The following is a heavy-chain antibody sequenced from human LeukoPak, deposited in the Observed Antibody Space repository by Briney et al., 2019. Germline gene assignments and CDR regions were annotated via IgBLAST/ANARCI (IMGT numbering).Heavy chain of an antibody. D-gene: IGHD6-13*01. CDR3: ARHDIAAALVIDY. J-gene: IGHJ4*02. CDR2: IYYSGST. Sequence: PSETLSLTCTVSGGSISSSSYYWGWIRQPPGTGLEWIGSIYYSGSTYYNPSLKSRVTISVDTSKNQFSLKLSSVTAADTAMYYCARHDIAAALVIDYWGQGTLVTVSS. CDR1: GGSISSSSYY. V-gene: IGHV4-39*01.